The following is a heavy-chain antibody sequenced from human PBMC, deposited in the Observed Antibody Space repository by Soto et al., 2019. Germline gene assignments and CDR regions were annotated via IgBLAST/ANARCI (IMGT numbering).Heavy chain of an antibody. D-gene: IGHD3-22*01. CDR2: ISGSGGST. CDR3: AKHVGKYYYDSSGYYDY. V-gene: IGHV3-23*01. CDR1: GFTFSDYY. J-gene: IGHJ4*02. Sequence: GGSLRLSCAASGFTFSDYYMSWVRQAPGKGLEWVSAISGSGGSTYYADSVKGRFTISRDNSKNTLYLQMNSLRAEDTAVYYCAKHVGKYYYDSSGYYDYWGQGTLVTVSS.